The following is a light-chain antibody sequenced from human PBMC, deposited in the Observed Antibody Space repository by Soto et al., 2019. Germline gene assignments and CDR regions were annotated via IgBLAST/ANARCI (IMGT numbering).Light chain of an antibody. J-gene: IGKJ4*01. CDR3: QQRSNWPPVT. V-gene: IGKV3-11*01. CDR1: QSVSNY. Sequence: EILLTQSPATLTLSPGERPTLSCRASQSVSNYLAWYQQKPGQAPRLLIYDASNRASGIPARFSGSGSGTDFTLTISSLDPEDFAVYYCQQRSNWPPVTFGGGTKVEIK. CDR2: DAS.